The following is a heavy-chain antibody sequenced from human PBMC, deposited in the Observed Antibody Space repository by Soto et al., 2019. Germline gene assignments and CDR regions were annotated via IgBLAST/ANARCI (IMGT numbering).Heavy chain of an antibody. D-gene: IGHD6-19*01. CDR2: VSGSGGSV. CDR3: VREGSGWYSRGSFDF. Sequence: PGGSLRLSCAASGFPFSNYAMNWVRQAPGKGLEGVSVVSGSGGSVYYADSVQGRFTISRDNSKNTLYLQMNSLRAEDTAIYYCVREGSGWYSRGSFDFWGRGTMVTVSS. CDR1: GFPFSNYA. V-gene: IGHV3-23*01. J-gene: IGHJ3*01.